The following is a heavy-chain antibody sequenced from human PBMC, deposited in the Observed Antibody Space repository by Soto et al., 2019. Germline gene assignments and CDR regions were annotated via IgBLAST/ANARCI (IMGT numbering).Heavy chain of an antibody. CDR3: AGLLLPRITATGTAEFFQH. J-gene: IGHJ1*01. V-gene: IGHV4-39*01. CDR1: GGSLSSSNYY. Sequence: SETLSLTCTVSGGSLSSSNYYRGWIRQPPGKGLEWIGGIYKSGSTFYNPSLKSRVTIFVDTSKSQVSLNLTSVTAADTAIYYCAGLLLPRITATGTAEFFQHWGQGTLVTVSS. D-gene: IGHD1-1*01. CDR2: IYKSGST.